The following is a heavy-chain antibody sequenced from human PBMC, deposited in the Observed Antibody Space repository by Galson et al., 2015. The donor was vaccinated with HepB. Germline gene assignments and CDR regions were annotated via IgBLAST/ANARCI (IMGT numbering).Heavy chain of an antibody. J-gene: IGHJ4*02. CDR1: GFTFSSYA. CDR2: ISSNGGST. CDR3: ARSLAVAALWGFDY. V-gene: IGHV3-64*01. D-gene: IGHD6-19*01. Sequence: SLRLSCAASGFTFSSYAMHWVRQAPGKGLEYVSAISSNGGSTYYANSVKGRFTISRDNSKNTLYLQMGSLRAEDMAVYYCARSLAVAALWGFDYWGQGTLVTVSS.